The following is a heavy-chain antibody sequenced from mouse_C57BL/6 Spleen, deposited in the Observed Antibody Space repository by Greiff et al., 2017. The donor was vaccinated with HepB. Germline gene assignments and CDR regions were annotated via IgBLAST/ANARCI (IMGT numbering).Heavy chain of an antibody. CDR1: GYTFTSYW. Sequence: QVQLQQPGAELVKPGASVKMSCKASGYTFTSYWITWVKQRPGQGLEWIGDIYPGSGSTNYNEKFKSKATLTVDTSSSTAYMQLSSLTSEDSAVYYCASPGAEGYYKRYFDYWGQGTTLTVSS. CDR3: ASPGAEGYYKRYFDY. CDR2: IYPGSGST. D-gene: IGHD2-3*01. V-gene: IGHV1-55*01. J-gene: IGHJ2*01.